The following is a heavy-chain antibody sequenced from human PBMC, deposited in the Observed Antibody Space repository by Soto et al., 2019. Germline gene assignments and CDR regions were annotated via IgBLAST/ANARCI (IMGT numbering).Heavy chain of an antibody. J-gene: IGHJ4*02. D-gene: IGHD4-17*01. CDR2: IYYSGST. CDR1: GGSISSYY. CDR3: ARDPYGGNSQAHFDY. Sequence: SETLSLTCTASGGSISSYYWSWIRQPPGKGLEWIGYIYYSGSTNYNPSLKSRVTISVDTSKNQFSLKLSSVTAADTAVYYCARDPYGGNSQAHFDYWGQGTLVTVSS. V-gene: IGHV4-59*01.